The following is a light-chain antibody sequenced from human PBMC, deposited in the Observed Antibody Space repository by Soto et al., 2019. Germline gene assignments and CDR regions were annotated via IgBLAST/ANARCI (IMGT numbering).Light chain of an antibody. CDR1: SSDVGGYNY. J-gene: IGLJ2*01. CDR3: SSSAGSNNVV. V-gene: IGLV2-8*01. Sequence: QSVLTQYPSASGSPGQSVTISCTGTSSDVGGYNYVSWYQQHPGKAPKLMIYEVSKRSSGVPDRFSGSKSGNTASLTVSGLQADDDAVYYCSSSAGSNNVVFGGGTKVTVL. CDR2: EVS.